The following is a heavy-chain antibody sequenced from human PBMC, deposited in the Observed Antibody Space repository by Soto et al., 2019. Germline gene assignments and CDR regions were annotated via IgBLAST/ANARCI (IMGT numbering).Heavy chain of an antibody. CDR3: ARTYGSGWYYFDY. J-gene: IGHJ4*02. CDR2: IYHSGST. D-gene: IGHD6-19*01. Sequence: QVQLQESGPGLVKPSGTLSLTCAVSGGSISSSSWWSWVRQPLGKGLEWIGEIYHSGSTNYNPSLKSRVTISVDKSKNHFSLKLSSVTAADTALYYCARTYGSGWYYFDYWGQGTLVTVSS. CDR1: GGSISSSSW. V-gene: IGHV4-4*02.